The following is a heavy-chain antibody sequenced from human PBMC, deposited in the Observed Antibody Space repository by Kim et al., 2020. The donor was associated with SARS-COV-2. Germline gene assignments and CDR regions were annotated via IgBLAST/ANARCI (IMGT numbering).Heavy chain of an antibody. D-gene: IGHD2-2*02. CDR1: GFTFSSYE. V-gene: IGHV3-48*03. CDR2: ISSSGSTI. CDR3: AREGIGYCNSANCYSLPFYH. J-gene: IGHJ4*02. Sequence: GGSLRLSCAASGFTFSSYEMNWVRQAPGKGLEWVSYISSSGSTIYYADSVKGRFTISRDNAKNSLYLQMNSLRAEDTAVYYCAREGIGYCNSANCYSLPFYHWGQETLVPVSS.